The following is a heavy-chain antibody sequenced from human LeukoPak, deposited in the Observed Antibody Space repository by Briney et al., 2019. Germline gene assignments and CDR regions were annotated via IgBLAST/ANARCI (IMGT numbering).Heavy chain of an antibody. J-gene: IGHJ4*02. Sequence: GGSLRLSCAASGFTFSRHDMHWVRQAPGKGQEWVAVIWYDGSNKDYADSVKGRFTISRDNSRNTVYLQMNGLRDDDTAMYYCATGDSYGSGSWGYWGQGTLVTVAS. CDR2: IWYDGSNK. V-gene: IGHV3-33*01. D-gene: IGHD3-10*01. CDR3: ATGDSYGSGSWGY. CDR1: GFTFSRHD.